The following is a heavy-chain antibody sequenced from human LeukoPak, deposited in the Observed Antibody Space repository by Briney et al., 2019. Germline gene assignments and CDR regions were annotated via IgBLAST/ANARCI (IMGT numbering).Heavy chain of an antibody. Sequence: ASVKVSCKASGYTSTGSYMHWVRQAPGQGLEWLGLITPSGGSTWYAQKFQGRVTMTRDMSTSTDYMELSSLRSEDTAVYYCARDNSVGDYAWWFDPWGQGTLVTVSS. J-gene: IGHJ5*02. CDR3: ARDNSVGDYAWWFDP. CDR2: ITPSGGST. CDR1: GYTSTGSY. V-gene: IGHV1-46*01. D-gene: IGHD1-26*01.